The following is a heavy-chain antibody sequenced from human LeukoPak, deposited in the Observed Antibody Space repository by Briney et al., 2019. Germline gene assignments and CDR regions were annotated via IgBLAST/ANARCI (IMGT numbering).Heavy chain of an antibody. V-gene: IGHV3-20*04. CDR3: ARGYGSVLDY. Sequence: GGSLRLSCAASGFTFDDYGMRWVRQAPGRGLEWVSGINCNGGSTGYADSMKGRFTISRNNAKNTLYLQMNSLRTEDTALYYCARGYGSVLDYWGQGTLVTVSS. J-gene: IGHJ4*02. CDR2: INCNGGST. D-gene: IGHD3-10*01. CDR1: GFTFDDYG.